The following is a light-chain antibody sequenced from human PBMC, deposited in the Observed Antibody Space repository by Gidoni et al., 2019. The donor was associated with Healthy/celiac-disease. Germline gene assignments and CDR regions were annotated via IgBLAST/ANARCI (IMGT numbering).Light chain of an antibody. V-gene: IGLV2-14*01. CDR1: SSDVGGYNY. CDR2: EVS. Sequence: QSALTQPASVSGSPGQSITISCTGTSSDVGGYNYVSWYQQHPGKAPKLMIYEVSPRPSGVSNRFSGSTSGNTASLTISGLQAEDEADYYCSSYTSSSRYVFGTGTKVTVL. J-gene: IGLJ1*01. CDR3: SSYTSSSRYV.